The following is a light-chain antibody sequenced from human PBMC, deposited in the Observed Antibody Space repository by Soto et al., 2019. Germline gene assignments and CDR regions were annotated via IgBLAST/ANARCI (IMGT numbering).Light chain of an antibody. CDR1: QSVSSN. J-gene: IGKJ1*01. V-gene: IGKV3-15*01. CDR3: QQYNIWPRT. Sequence: EIVMTQSPATLSVSPGERATLSCRASQSVSSNLAWYQQTPGQAPRLLISGSSTRATGIPARFSSSGSGTEFTLTISSLQSEDFAVYYCQQYNIWPRTFGQGTKVEIK. CDR2: GSS.